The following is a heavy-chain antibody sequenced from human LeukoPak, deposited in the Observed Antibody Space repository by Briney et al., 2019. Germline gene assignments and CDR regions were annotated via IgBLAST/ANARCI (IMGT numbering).Heavy chain of an antibody. CDR1: GYTFTGYY. D-gene: IGHD2-2*01. CDR3: ARVAVVPAPDLTEYYFDY. CDR2: INPNSGGT. Sequence: RASVKVSCKASGYTFTGYYMHWVRQAPGQGLEWMGWINPNSGGTNYAQKFQGRVTMTRDTSISTAYMELSRLRSDDTAVYYCARVAVVPAPDLTEYYFDYWGQGTLVTVSS. J-gene: IGHJ4*02. V-gene: IGHV1-2*02.